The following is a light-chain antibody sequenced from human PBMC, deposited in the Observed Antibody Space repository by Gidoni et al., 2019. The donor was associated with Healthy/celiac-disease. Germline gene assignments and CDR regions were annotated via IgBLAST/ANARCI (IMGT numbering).Light chain of an antibody. J-gene: IGKJ1*01. V-gene: IGKV3-15*01. CDR2: GAS. Sequence: EIVMTQSPATLSVSPGERATLSCRASQSVSSNVAWYQQKPGQAPRLLIYGASTRATGIPARXSGSGSGTEFTLTISSLQSEDFAVYYCQQYNNWPRTFGQGTKVEIK. CDR1: QSVSSN. CDR3: QQYNNWPRT.